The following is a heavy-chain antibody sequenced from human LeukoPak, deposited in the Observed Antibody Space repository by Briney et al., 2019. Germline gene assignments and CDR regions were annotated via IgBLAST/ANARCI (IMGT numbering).Heavy chain of an antibody. CDR2: INAGNGNT. CDR3: ARAHMYSSGWSFDY. Sequence: ASVKVSCKASGYTFATYAMHWVRQAPGQRLEWMGWINAGNGNTKYSQKFQGRVTITRDTSASTAYMELSSLRSEDTAVYYCARAHMYSSGWSFDYWGQGTLVTVSS. D-gene: IGHD6-19*01. CDR1: GYTFATYA. J-gene: IGHJ4*02. V-gene: IGHV1-3*01.